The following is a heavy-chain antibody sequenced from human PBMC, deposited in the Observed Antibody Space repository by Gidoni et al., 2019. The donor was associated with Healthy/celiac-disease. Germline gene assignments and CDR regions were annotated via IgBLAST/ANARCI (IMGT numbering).Heavy chain of an antibody. CDR1: GCTFSNAW. CDR2: IKSKTDGGTT. J-gene: IGHJ4*02. V-gene: IGHV3-15*01. CDR3: TTGGVYYGDYEPWIDY. D-gene: IGHD4-17*01. Sequence: EVQLVESGGGLVKPGGSLRLSCAASGCTFSNAWMSWVRQAPGKGLEWVGRIKSKTDGGTTDYAAPVKGRFTISRDDSKNTLYLQMNSLKTEDTAVYYCTTGGVYYGDYEPWIDYWGQGTLVTVSS.